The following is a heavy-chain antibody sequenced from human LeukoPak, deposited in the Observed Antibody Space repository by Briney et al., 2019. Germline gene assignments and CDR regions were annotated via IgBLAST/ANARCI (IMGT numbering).Heavy chain of an antibody. J-gene: IGHJ4*02. Sequence: GGSLRLSCAASGFTFSSYAMHWVRQAPGKGLEWVAVISYDGSNKYYADSVKGRFTISRDNSKNTLYLQMNSLRAEDTAVYYCARGAAAGRFDYWGQGTLVTVSS. CDR1: GFTFSSYA. V-gene: IGHV3-30-3*01. CDR2: ISYDGSNK. D-gene: IGHD6-13*01. CDR3: ARGAAAGRFDY.